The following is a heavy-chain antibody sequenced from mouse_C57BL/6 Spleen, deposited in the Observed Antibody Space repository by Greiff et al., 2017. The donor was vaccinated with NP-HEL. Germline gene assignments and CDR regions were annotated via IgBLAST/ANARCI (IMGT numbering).Heavy chain of an antibody. CDR2: INYDGSST. CDR1: GFTFSDYY. Sequence: EVQVVESEGGLVQPGSSMKLSCTASGFTFSDYYMAWVRQVPEKGLEWVANINYDGSSTYYLDSLKSRFIISRDNAKNILYLQMSSLKSEDTATYYCAGGDWEIWYFDVWGTGTTVTVSS. J-gene: IGHJ1*03. CDR3: AGGDWEIWYFDV. D-gene: IGHD4-1*01. V-gene: IGHV5-16*01.